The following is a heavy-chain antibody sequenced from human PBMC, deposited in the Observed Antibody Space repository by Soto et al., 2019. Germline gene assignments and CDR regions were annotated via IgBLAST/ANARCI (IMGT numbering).Heavy chain of an antibody. CDR1: GYSFTSYW. CDR2: IDPSDSYT. J-gene: IGHJ6*02. Sequence: ESLKISFKGSGYSFTSYWISWVRQIPGKGLEWMGRIDPSDSYTKYSPSFQGHVTISADKSISTAYLQWSSLKASDTAMYYCASNKNWNYYYGMDVWGQGTTVTVSS. D-gene: IGHD1-1*01. V-gene: IGHV5-10-1*01. CDR3: ASNKNWNYYYGMDV.